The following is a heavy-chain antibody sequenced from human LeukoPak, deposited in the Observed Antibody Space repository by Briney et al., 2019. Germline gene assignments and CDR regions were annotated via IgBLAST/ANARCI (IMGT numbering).Heavy chain of an antibody. Sequence: ASVKLSCTASGYTFTSYGISWVRQAPGQGLEWMGWISAYNGNTNYAQKLQGRVTMTTDTSTSTAYMELRSLRSDDTDVYYCARDSDLGCSSTSCYDSYYYYGMDVWGKGTTVTVSS. CDR2: ISAYNGNT. CDR1: GYTFTSYG. V-gene: IGHV1-18*04. CDR3: ARDSDLGCSSTSCYDSYYYYGMDV. J-gene: IGHJ6*04. D-gene: IGHD2-2*01.